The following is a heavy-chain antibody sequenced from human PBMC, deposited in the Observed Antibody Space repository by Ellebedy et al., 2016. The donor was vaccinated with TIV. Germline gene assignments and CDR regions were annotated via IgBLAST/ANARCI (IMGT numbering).Heavy chain of an antibody. V-gene: IGHV3-9*01. J-gene: IGHJ3*02. D-gene: IGHD2-21*01. CDR3: AKGVVVVIASNDAFDI. CDR1: GFTFDDYA. CDR2: ISWNSGSI. Sequence: SLKISXAASGFTFDDYAMHWVRQAPGKGLEWVSGISWNSGSIGYADSVKGRFTISRDDSKNTLYLRLNSLRADDTAVYYCAKGVVVVIASNDAFDIWGQGTMVTVSS.